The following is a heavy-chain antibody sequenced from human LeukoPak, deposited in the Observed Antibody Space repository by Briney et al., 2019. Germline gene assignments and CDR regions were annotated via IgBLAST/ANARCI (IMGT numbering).Heavy chain of an antibody. J-gene: IGHJ3*02. CDR2: IHYSGST. D-gene: IGHD6-13*01. V-gene: IGHV4-39*01. CDR1: GGSISSSTYY. Sequence: PSETLSLTCTVSGGSISSSTYYWGWIRQPPGKGLEWIGSIHYSGSTYYNASLKSRVTISADTSKNQFSLKLSSVTAADTAVYYCARPLSGSSSWHGDAFDIWGQGTMVTVSS. CDR3: ARPLSGSSSWHGDAFDI.